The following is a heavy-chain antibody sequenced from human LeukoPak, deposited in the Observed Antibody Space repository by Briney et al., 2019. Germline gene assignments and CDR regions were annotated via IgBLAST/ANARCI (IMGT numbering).Heavy chain of an antibody. CDR1: GYTFTSYG. Sequence: ASVKVSCKASGYTFTSYGISWVRQAPGQGLEWMGWINPNSGGTNYAQKFQGRVTMTRDTSISTAYMELSRLRSDDTAVYYCARGRFLGYSYGYVSAFDIWGQGTMVTVSS. V-gene: IGHV1-2*02. CDR3: ARGRFLGYSYGYVSAFDI. CDR2: INPNSGGT. D-gene: IGHD5-18*01. J-gene: IGHJ3*02.